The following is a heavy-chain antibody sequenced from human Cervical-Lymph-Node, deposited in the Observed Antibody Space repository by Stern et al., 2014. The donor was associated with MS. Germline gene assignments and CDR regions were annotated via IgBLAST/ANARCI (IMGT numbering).Heavy chain of an antibody. CDR2: INPSGGST. J-gene: IGHJ5*02. V-gene: IGHV1-46*01. Sequence: VQLVQSGAEVKKPGASVKVSCKASGYTFTSYYMHWVRQAPGQGLEWMGIINPSGGSTSYAQKFQGRVTMTRDTSTSTVYMELSSLRSEDTAVYYCARDLSGGAAADWFDPWGQGTLVTVSS. CDR1: GYTFTSYY. D-gene: IGHD6-13*01. CDR3: ARDLSGGAAADWFDP.